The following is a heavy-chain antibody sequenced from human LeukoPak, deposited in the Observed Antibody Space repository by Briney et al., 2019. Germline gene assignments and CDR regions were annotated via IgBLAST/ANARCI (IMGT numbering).Heavy chain of an antibody. D-gene: IGHD2-2*02. CDR2: ISSSSSYM. J-gene: IGHJ4*02. Sequence: GGSLRLSCAASGFTFSSYSMNWVRQAPGKGLEWVSSISSSSSYMYYADSVKGRFTISRDNAKNSLYLQMNSLRAEGTAVYYCATGESYCSSTSCYTGIDYWGQGTLVTVSS. CDR1: GFTFSSYS. V-gene: IGHV3-21*01. CDR3: ATGESYCSSTSCYTGIDY.